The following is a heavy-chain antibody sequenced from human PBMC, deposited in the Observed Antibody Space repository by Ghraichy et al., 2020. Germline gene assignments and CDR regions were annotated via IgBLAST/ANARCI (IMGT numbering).Heavy chain of an antibody. V-gene: IGHV4-39*01. Sequence: SETLSLTCTVSGGSISSSTSYWGWIRQPPGKGMEWIGSIFYSGITHDNPSLKSRVTISVDTSKSQFSLRLSSVTAADTAVYYCAGHWVVPAAGGFDYWGQGTLVTVSS. J-gene: IGHJ4*02. CDR1: GGSISSSTSY. D-gene: IGHD2-2*01. CDR3: AGHWVVPAAGGFDY. CDR2: IFYSGIT.